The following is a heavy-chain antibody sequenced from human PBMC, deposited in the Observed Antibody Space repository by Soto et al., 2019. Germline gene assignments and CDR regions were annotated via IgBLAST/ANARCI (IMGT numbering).Heavy chain of an antibody. CDR1: GYTFTGYY. Sequence: QVQLVQSGAEVKKPGASVKVSCKASGYTFTGYYMHWVRQAPGQGLEWMGWINPTSSGTRYPQKFQGRVTMTSDTSISTVYIALTRLRSDDTAVYYCARDLARGGGSAGFDYWGQGTLVTVSS. J-gene: IGHJ4*02. CDR2: INPTSSGT. CDR3: ARDLARGGGSAGFDY. D-gene: IGHD1-26*01. V-gene: IGHV1-2*02.